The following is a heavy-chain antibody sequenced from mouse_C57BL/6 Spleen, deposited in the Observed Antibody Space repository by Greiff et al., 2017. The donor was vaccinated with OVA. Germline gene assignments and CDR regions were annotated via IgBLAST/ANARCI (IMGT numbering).Heavy chain of an antibody. CDR3: ARQVGYYYAMDY. Sequence: EVKLMESGPVLVKPGASVKMSCKASGYTFTDYYMNWVKQSHGKSLEWIGVINPYNGGTSYNQKFKGKATLTVDKSSSTAYMELNSLTSEDSAVYYCARQVGYYYAMDYWGQGTSVTVSS. V-gene: IGHV1-19*01. J-gene: IGHJ4*01. CDR2: INPYNGGT. D-gene: IGHD1-1*02. CDR1: GYTFTDYY.